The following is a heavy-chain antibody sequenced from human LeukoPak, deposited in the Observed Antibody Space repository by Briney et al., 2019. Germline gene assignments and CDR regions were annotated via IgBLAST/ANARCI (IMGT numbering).Heavy chain of an antibody. CDR1: GFTFTSSA. CDR3: ARAAPYGGNGEVDY. D-gene: IGHD4-23*01. Sequence: GTSVKVSCMASGFTFTSSAMQWVRQARGQRLEWIGWIVVGSGNTNYAQKFQERVTITRDMSTSTAYMELSSLRSEDTAVYYCARAAPYGGNGEVDYWGQGTLVTVSS. J-gene: IGHJ4*02. V-gene: IGHV1-58*02. CDR2: IVVGSGNT.